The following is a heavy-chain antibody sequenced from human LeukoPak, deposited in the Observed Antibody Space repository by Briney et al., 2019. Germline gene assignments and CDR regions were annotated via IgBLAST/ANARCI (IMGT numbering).Heavy chain of an antibody. CDR1: GGSISNSYSY. V-gene: IGHV4-39*01. CDR3: ARQGSRPQLFDP. CDR2: MFYSGRT. Sequence: PSETLSLTCTVSGGSISNSYSYWGWIRQPPGKGLEWIGSMFYSGRTYFHPSLESRVTISIDTSKNQFSLKLSSVTAAAPAVYFCARQGSRPQLFDPGGQATVVTVSS. D-gene: IGHD4-11*01. J-gene: IGHJ5*02.